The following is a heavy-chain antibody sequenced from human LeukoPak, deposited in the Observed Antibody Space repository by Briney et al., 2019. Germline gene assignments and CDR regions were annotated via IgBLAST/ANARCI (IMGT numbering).Heavy chain of an antibody. CDR1: GGSISSSNW. Sequence: KTSETLSLTCAVSGGSISSSNWWSWVRQPPGKGLEWIGEIYHSGSTNYNPSLKSRVTISVDKSKNQFSLKLSSVTAADTAVYYCARVWAGYYDSSGYYDYWGQGTLVTVSS. CDR2: IYHSGST. D-gene: IGHD3-22*01. V-gene: IGHV4-4*02. J-gene: IGHJ4*02. CDR3: ARVWAGYYDSSGYYDY.